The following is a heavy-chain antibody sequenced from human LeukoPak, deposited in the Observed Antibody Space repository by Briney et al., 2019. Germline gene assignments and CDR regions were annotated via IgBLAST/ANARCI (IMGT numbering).Heavy chain of an antibody. Sequence: TGGSLRLSCAASGFTFSTYAMSWVRLAPGKGLEWVSGISGSGGSTYYADSVKGRFTSSRDNSKNTLYVQMNSLRVEDTAVYYCAKSGGLSGSGRLAMDVWGQGTTVTVSS. CDR3: AKSGGLSGSGRLAMDV. D-gene: IGHD3-10*01. V-gene: IGHV3-23*01. CDR1: GFTFSTYA. J-gene: IGHJ6*02. CDR2: ISGSGGST.